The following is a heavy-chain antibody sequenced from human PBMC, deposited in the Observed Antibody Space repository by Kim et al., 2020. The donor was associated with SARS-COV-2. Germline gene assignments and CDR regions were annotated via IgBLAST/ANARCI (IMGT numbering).Heavy chain of an antibody. Sequence: YNPALKSRVHISVDTSKNQFSLKLSSVTAADTAVYYCAIEDIEYYYGMDVWGQGTTVTVSS. D-gene: IGHD5-12*01. CDR3: AIEDIEYYYGMDV. V-gene: IGHV4-39*01. J-gene: IGHJ6*02.